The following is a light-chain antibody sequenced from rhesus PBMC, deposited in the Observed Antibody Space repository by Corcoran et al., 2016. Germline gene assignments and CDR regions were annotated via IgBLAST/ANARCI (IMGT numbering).Light chain of an antibody. Sequence: DIQMTQSPSSLSASVGDTVTITCRASQSISRYLNWFQQKPGTAPKLLIYDASSLESGVPSRFSGSGSGTDFTLPISSLQPEEVATYYCLHHKSYPITFGPGTKLEIK. J-gene: IGKJ3*01. CDR1: QSISRY. V-gene: IGKV1-28*02. CDR2: DAS. CDR3: LHHKSYPIT.